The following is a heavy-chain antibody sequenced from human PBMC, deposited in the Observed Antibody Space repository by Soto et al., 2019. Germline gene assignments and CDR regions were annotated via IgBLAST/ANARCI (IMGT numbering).Heavy chain of an antibody. CDR1: GDTFSFYT. CDR3: ARDPVLLWFGQLLSTRDYYFDL. V-gene: IGHV1-69*04. CDR2: VNPILSMS. J-gene: IGHJ2*01. Sequence: SVKVSCKASGDTFSFYTINWVRQAPGLGLEWMGRVNPILSMSNYAQKVQGRVTMTTDTSTSTAYMELRSLRSDDTAVYYCARDPVLLWFGQLLSTRDYYFDLWGRGTLVTVSS. D-gene: IGHD3-10*01.